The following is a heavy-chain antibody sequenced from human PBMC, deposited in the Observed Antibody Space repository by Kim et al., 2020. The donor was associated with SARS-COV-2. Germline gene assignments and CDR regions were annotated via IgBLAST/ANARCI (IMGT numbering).Heavy chain of an antibody. CDR1: GGSISSYY. Sequence: SETLSLTCTVSGGSISSYYWSWIRQPPGKGLEWIGYIYYSGSTNYNPSLKSRVTISVDTSKNQFSLKLSSVTAADTAVYYCARRDYYEYGMDVWGQGTTVTVSS. CDR3: ARRDYYEYGMDV. J-gene: IGHJ6*02. D-gene: IGHD3-22*01. V-gene: IGHV4-59*13. CDR2: IYYSGST.